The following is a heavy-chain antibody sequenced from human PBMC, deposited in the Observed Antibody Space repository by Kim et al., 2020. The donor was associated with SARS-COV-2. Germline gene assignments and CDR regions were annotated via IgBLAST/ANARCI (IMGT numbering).Heavy chain of an antibody. Sequence: GESQKISCKGSGYSFTSYWISWVRQMPGKGLEWMGRIDPSDSYTNYSPSFQGHVTISADKSISTAYLQWSSLKASDTAMYYCARWARSSGWYYSRSGFDYWGQGTLVTVSS. J-gene: IGHJ4*02. CDR3: ARWARSSGWYYSRSGFDY. CDR1: GYSFTSYW. D-gene: IGHD6-19*01. V-gene: IGHV5-10-1*01. CDR2: IDPSDSYT.